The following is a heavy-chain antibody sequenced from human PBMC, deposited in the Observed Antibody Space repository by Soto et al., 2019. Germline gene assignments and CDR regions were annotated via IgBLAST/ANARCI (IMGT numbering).Heavy chain of an antibody. CDR1: GYTFTSYA. J-gene: IGHJ4*02. Sequence: ASVKVSCKASGYTFTSYAMYWVRQAPGQRLGWMGWINAGNGNTKYSQKFQGRVTITRDTSASTAYMELSSLRSEDTAVYYCARVPGGSSPFADYWGQGTLVTVSS. CDR3: ARVPGGSSPFADY. CDR2: INAGNGNT. D-gene: IGHD2-15*01. V-gene: IGHV1-3*01.